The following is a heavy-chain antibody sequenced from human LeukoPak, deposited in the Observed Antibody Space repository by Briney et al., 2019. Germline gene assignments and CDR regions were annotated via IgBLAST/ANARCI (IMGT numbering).Heavy chain of an antibody. CDR3: ARRWSYYFDY. J-gene: IGHJ4*02. CDR2: MNPNSANT. V-gene: IGHV1-8*03. Sequence: ASVKVSCKASGYTFTSYDINWVRQATGQGLEWMGWMNPNSANTGYEQKFQGRVTITRNTPISTAYMELSSLRSEDTAVYYCARRWSYYFDYWGQGTLVTVSS. CDR1: GYTFTSYD. D-gene: IGHD4-23*01.